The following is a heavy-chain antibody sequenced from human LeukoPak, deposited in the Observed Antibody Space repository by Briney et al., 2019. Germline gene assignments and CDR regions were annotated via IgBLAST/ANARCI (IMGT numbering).Heavy chain of an antibody. CDR3: ASSNWNYGWFDP. D-gene: IGHD1-7*01. CDR2: TSGSGGST. V-gene: IGHV3-23*01. CDR1: GFTFSSYA. J-gene: IGHJ5*02. Sequence: GGSLRLSCAASGFTFSSYAMSWVRQAPGKGLEWVSATSGSGGSTYYADSVKGRFTISRDNSKNTLYLQMNSLRAEDTAVYYCASSNWNYGWFDPWGQGTLVTVSS.